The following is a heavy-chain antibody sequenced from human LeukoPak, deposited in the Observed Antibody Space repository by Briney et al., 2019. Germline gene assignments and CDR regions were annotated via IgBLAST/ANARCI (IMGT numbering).Heavy chain of an antibody. CDR3: AKTERAGATDSSDY. J-gene: IGHJ4*02. Sequence: PGGSLRLSCAASGFTFSSYGMHWVRQAPGKGLEWVAVISYDGSNKYYADSVKGRFTISRDNSKNTLYLQMNSLRAEDTAVYYCAKTERAGATDSSDYWGQGTLVTVSS. CDR1: GFTFSSYG. CDR2: ISYDGSNK. V-gene: IGHV3-30*18. D-gene: IGHD1-26*01.